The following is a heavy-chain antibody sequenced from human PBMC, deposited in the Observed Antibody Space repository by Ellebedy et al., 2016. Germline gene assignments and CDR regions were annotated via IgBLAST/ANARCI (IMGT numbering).Heavy chain of an antibody. CDR1: GGSISSYF. CDR3: ARRVGVLRYIDL. V-gene: IGHV4-59*01. Sequence: SETLSLTCIVSGGSISSYFWTWIRQPPGKGLEWIGYIYYTGSTKYDPSLEGRVTISVDVSKNQFSMNLRSVTAADTAVYYCARRVGVLRYIDLWGRGTLVAVSS. CDR2: IYYTGST. J-gene: IGHJ2*01. D-gene: IGHD3-16*01.